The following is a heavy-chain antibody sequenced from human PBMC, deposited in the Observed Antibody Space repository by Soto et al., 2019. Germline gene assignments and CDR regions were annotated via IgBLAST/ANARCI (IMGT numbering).Heavy chain of an antibody. CDR3: ARGLMATTLYDY. CDR2: MNPNSGNT. J-gene: IGHJ4*02. D-gene: IGHD5-12*01. CDR1: GYTFTSYD. Sequence: GASVKLSCKASGYTFTSYDINWVRQATGQGLEWMGWMNPNSGNTGYAQKFQGRVTMTRNTSISTAYMELSSLRSEDTAVYYCARGLMATTLYDYWGQGTLVTVSS. V-gene: IGHV1-8*01.